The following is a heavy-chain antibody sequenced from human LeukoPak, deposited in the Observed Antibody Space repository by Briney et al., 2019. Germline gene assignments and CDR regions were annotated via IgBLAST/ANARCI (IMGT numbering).Heavy chain of an antibody. CDR3: ARVRVGATAKGHYFDY. CDR2: ISSNGGNI. CDR1: GGSISSGT. Sequence: ETLSLTCAVSGGSISSGTYSWSWVRQPPGKGLESVSVISSNGGNIYHANSVKGRFTISRDNSKNTVYLQMGSLRPEDMAVYYCARVRVGATAKGHYFDYWGQGTLVTVSS. D-gene: IGHD1-26*01. V-gene: IGHV3-64*01. J-gene: IGHJ4*02.